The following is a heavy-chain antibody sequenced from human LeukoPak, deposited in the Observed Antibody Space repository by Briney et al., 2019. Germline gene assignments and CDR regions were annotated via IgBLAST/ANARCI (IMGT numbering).Heavy chain of an antibody. J-gene: IGHJ3*02. CDR2: INHSGST. CDR3: ARGLRLDAFDI. V-gene: IGHV4-34*01. Sequence: PSETLSLTCAVYGGSFSGYYWSWIRQPPGKGLEWIGEINHSGSTNYNPSLKSRVTISEDTSKNQFSLKLSSVTAADTAVYYCARGLRLDAFDIWGQGTMVTVSS. CDR1: GGSFSGYY.